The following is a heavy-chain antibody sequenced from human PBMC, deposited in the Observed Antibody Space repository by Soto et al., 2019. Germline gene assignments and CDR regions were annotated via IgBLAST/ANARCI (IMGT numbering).Heavy chain of an antibody. V-gene: IGHV1-8*01. CDR3: ARGLVWLIFGVVDYYMDV. J-gene: IGHJ6*03. CDR2: MNPNSGNT. D-gene: IGHD3-3*01. CDR1: GYTFTSYD. Sequence: ASVKVSCKASGYTFTSYDINWVRQATGQGLEWMGWMNPNSGNTGYAQKFQGRVNMNRNTSISTAYMELSSLRSEDTAVYYYARGLVWLIFGVVDYYMDVWGKGTTVTVSS.